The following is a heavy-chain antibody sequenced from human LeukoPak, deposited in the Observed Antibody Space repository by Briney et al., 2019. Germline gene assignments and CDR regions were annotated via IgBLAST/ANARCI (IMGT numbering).Heavy chain of an antibody. Sequence: SGTLSLTCADSGASVSSSNWLSWVRQPPGKGLEWIGEIYHSGSTNYNPSLKSRVTISVDNSKNQFSLKMSSMTAADTAVYYCARAGWYTLDNWGQGTLVTVSS. CDR3: ARAGWYTLDN. J-gene: IGHJ4*02. CDR2: IYHSGST. CDR1: GASVSSSNW. D-gene: IGHD2-15*01. V-gene: IGHV4-4*02.